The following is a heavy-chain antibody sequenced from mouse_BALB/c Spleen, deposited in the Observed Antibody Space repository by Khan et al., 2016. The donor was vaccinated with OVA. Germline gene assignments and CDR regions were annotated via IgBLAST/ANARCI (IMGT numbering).Heavy chain of an antibody. CDR3: TRDRIDY. CDR2: INPTSGST. Sequence: QVQLKQSGAELAKPGASVKMSCKASAYTFTTYWLHWVKQRPGQGLEWIGYINPTSGSTDYNEKFKDKATLSADKSSSTAYMQLSSLTSEDSAVYYCTRDRIDYWGQGTTLTVSS. V-gene: IGHV1-7*01. J-gene: IGHJ2*01. CDR1: AYTFTTYW.